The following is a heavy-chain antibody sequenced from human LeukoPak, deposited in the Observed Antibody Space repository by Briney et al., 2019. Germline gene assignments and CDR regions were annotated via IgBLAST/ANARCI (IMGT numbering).Heavy chain of an antibody. CDR2: ISAYNGNT. V-gene: IGHV1-18*01. D-gene: IGHD3-16*02. CDR3: ASPLGGLRSGELSH. J-gene: IGHJ4*02. CDR1: GYTFTSYG. Sequence: ASVKVSCKASGYTFTSYGISWVRQAPGQGLEWIGWISAYNGNTNYAQKLQGRVTMTTDTSTSTAYMELRSLRSDDTAVYYCASPLGGLRSGELSHWGQGTLVTVSS.